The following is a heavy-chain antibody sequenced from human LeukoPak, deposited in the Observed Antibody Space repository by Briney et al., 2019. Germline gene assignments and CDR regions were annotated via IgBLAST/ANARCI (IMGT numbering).Heavy chain of an antibody. Sequence: SVKVSCKASGGTFSSYAISWVRQAPGQGLEWMGGIIPIFGTANYAQKFQGRVTITADESTSTAYMELSSLRSEDTAVYYCARSSKDESSGRYGFDYWGQGTLVTVSS. CDR3: ARSSKDESSGRYGFDY. J-gene: IGHJ4*02. V-gene: IGHV1-69*13. CDR2: IIPIFGTA. CDR1: GGTFSSYA. D-gene: IGHD6-19*01.